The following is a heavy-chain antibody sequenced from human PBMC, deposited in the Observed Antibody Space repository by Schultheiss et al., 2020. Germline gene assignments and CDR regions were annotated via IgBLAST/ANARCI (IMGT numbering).Heavy chain of an antibody. D-gene: IGHD1/OR15-1a*01. J-gene: IGHJ3*01. V-gene: IGHV4-39*07. Sequence: SETLSLTCTVSGGSLSSGYYYWGWIRQPPEKGLECNGTMYCSGSTYYNPSLKSRVTISVDTSKNQFSLKLSSVTAADTAVYYCARGTARTPLDAFDVWGQGTMVNGSS. CDR1: GGSLSSGYYY. CDR3: ARGTARTPLDAFDV. CDR2: MYCSGST.